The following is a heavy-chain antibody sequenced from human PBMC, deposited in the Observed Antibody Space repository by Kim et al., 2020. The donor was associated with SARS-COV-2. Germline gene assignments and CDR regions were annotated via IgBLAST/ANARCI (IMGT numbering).Heavy chain of an antibody. D-gene: IGHD4-17*01. CDR2: IWYDGSNK. J-gene: IGHJ2*01. CDR1: GFTFSSYG. V-gene: IGHV3-33*01. Sequence: GGSLRLSCAASGFTFSSYGMHWVRQAPGKGLEWVAVIWYDGSNKYYADSVKGGFTISRDNSKNTLYLQMNSLRAEDTAVYYCARNIYGDWYFDVWGRGTLVTVSS. CDR3: ARNIYGDWYFDV.